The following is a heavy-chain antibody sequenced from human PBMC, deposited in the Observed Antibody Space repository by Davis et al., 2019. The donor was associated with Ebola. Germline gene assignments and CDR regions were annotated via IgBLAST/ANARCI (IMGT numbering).Heavy chain of an antibody. Sequence: PSETLSLTCTVSGYSISSSNWWGWIRQPPGKGLEWIGYIYYSGSTYYNPSLKSRVTMSVDTSKNQFSLKLSSVTAVDTAVYYCARVPTVSRGYYFDYWGQGTLVTVSS. J-gene: IGHJ4*02. V-gene: IGHV4-28*01. CDR2: IYYSGST. CDR1: GYSISSSNW. CDR3: ARVPTVSRGYYFDY. D-gene: IGHD4-17*01.